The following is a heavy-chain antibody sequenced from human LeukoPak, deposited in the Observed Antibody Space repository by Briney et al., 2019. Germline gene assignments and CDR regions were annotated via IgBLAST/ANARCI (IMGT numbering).Heavy chain of an antibody. Sequence: GGSLRLSCAASGFTFSSYGMHWVRQAPGKGLDWLTVISNDGSKTYYADSVKGRFTISRDNSKNTLYLQLNSLRAEDTAVYYCAKTAVYYGMDVWGQGTTVTVSS. CDR1: GFTFSSYG. CDR3: AKTAVYYGMDV. J-gene: IGHJ6*02. D-gene: IGHD6-13*01. CDR2: ISNDGSKT. V-gene: IGHV3-30*18.